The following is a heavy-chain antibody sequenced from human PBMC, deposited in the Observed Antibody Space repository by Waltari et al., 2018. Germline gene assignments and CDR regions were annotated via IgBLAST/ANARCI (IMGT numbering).Heavy chain of an antibody. CDR1: GYTFPDYH. CDR3: ATDIRTGTTLDY. CDR2: VDPEDGET. J-gene: IGHJ4*02. D-gene: IGHD1-7*01. V-gene: IGHV1-69-2*01. Sequence: EVQLVQSGAEVKKPGATVKISCKASGYTFPDYHLTWVQQAPGKGLEWMGRVDPEDGETIYAEKFQGRVTITADTSTDTAYMELSSLRSEDTAVYYCATDIRTGTTLDYWGQGTLVTVSS.